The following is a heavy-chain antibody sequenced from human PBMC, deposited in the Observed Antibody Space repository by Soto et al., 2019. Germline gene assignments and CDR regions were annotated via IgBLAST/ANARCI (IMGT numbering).Heavy chain of an antibody. D-gene: IGHD2-21*02. V-gene: IGHV4-34*01. CDR1: GGSFHGYY. J-gene: IGHJ6*02. Sequence: SETLSLTCAVYGGSFHGYYWTWIRQPPGKGLEWIGEINHSGTINSNPSLKSRLTISLYTSKKHFPLILSSPTYADPAAYYCARADRTLVTSYSLDVWGQGTTVTVAS. CDR2: INHSGTI. CDR3: ARADRTLVTSYSLDV.